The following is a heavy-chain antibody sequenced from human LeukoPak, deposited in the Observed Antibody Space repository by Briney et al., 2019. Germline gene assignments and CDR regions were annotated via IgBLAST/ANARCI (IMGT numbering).Heavy chain of an antibody. CDR3: AKDEVLLWFGELDY. Sequence: GGSLRLSCAASRFTFSSYGMHWVSQAPGKGLEWVAVISYDGSNKYYADSVKGRFTISRDNSKNTLYLQMNSLRAEDTAVYYCAKDEVLLWFGELDYWGQGTLVTVSS. CDR2: ISYDGSNK. J-gene: IGHJ4*02. V-gene: IGHV3-30*18. D-gene: IGHD3-10*01. CDR1: RFTFSSYG.